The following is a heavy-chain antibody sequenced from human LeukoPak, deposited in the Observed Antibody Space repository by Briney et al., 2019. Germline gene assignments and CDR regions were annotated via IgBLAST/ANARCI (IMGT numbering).Heavy chain of an antibody. Sequence: SETLSLTCAVYGGSFSGYYWSWIRQPPGKGLEWIGEINHSGSTNYNPSLKSRVTMSVDTSKNQFSLKLNSVTAADTAVYYCARDAYYYGSGSYPFDPWGQGTLVTVSS. CDR3: ARDAYYYGSGSYPFDP. CDR2: INHSGST. CDR1: GGSFSGYY. J-gene: IGHJ5*02. D-gene: IGHD3-10*01. V-gene: IGHV4-34*01.